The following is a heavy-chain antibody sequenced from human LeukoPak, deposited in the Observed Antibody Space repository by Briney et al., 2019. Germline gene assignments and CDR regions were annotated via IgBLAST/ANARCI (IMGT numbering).Heavy chain of an antibody. CDR3: AKDIASSSSSEGAFDY. CDR1: GFTFDDYA. Sequence: GGSLRLSCAASGFTFDDYAMHWVRQAPGKGLEWVSGISWNSGSIGYADSVKGRFTISRDNAKNSLYLQMNSLRAEDMALYYCAKDIASSSSSEGAFDYWGQGTLVTVSS. J-gene: IGHJ4*02. V-gene: IGHV3-9*03. D-gene: IGHD6-6*01. CDR2: ISWNSGSI.